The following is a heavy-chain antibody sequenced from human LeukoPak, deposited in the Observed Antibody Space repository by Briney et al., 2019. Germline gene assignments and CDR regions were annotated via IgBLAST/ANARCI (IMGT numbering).Heavy chain of an antibody. D-gene: IGHD5-24*01. CDR3: ARGSDDYKLGNH. J-gene: IGHJ5*02. V-gene: IGHV4-39*01. Sequence: SETLSLSCTVSGESFDKSYCWTWVRQPPGKRPEWIGAIYSSEYTYYNPSLRSRATISADTSNNLFSLKLISVTAADTAVYYCARGSDDYKLGNHWGHGTLVTVSS. CDR1: GESFDKSYC. CDR2: IYSSEYT.